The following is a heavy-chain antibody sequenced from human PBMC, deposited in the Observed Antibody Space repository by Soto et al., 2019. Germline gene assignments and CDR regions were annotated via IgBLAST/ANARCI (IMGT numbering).Heavy chain of an antibody. J-gene: IGHJ4*02. V-gene: IGHV3-21*01. Sequence: PGGSLRLSCAASGFTFSSYSMNWVRQAPGKGLEWVSFISTGSSYIYYADSVKGRFTISRDNAKNSLYLQMNSLRADDTAVYYCERDSVYGGNPPPFDYWGQGTLVTVSS. CDR3: ERDSVYGGNPPPFDY. CDR1: GFTFSSYS. CDR2: ISTGSSYI. D-gene: IGHD4-17*01.